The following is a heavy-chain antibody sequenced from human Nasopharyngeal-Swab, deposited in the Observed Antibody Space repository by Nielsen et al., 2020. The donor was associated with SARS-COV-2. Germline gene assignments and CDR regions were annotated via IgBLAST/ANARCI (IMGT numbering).Heavy chain of an antibody. V-gene: IGHV3-23*01. D-gene: IGHD3-10*01. Sequence: VRQAPGKGLEWVSAISGSGVSTYYADSVKGRFTISRDNSKNTLYLQMNSLRAEDTAVYYCAKLSPYYYGSGSSHDAFDIWGQGTMVTVSS. CDR2: ISGSGVST. J-gene: IGHJ3*02. CDR3: AKLSPYYYGSGSSHDAFDI.